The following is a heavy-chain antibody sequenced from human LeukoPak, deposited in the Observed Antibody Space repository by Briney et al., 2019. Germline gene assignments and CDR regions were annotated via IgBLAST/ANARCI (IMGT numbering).Heavy chain of an antibody. CDR1: GGSVSSGDFP. CDR2: IFHTGHT. D-gene: IGHD3-10*01. V-gene: IGHV4-30-2*01. CDR3: ARGFYGAGSHFDY. Sequence: SETLSLTCAVSGGSVSSGDFPWSWIRQPPGKGLEWIGYIFHTGHTSYNPSLKSRVTISVDMSKNQLSLRLTSVTAADTAVYYCARGFYGAGSHFDYGGQGTLVTVSS. J-gene: IGHJ4*02.